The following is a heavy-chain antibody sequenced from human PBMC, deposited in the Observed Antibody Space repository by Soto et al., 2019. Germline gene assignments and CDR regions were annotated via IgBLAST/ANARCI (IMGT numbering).Heavy chain of an antibody. CDR2: INAGNGNT. V-gene: IGHV1-3*01. D-gene: IGHD3-10*01. J-gene: IGHJ5*02. CDR3: AREAQLLWFGELNWFDP. CDR1: GYTFTSYA. Sequence: ASVKVSCKASGYTFTSYAMHWVRQAPGQRLEWMGWINAGNGNTKYSQKFQGRVTITRDTSASTAYVELSSLRSEDTAVYYCAREAQLLWFGELNWFDPWGQGTLVTVSS.